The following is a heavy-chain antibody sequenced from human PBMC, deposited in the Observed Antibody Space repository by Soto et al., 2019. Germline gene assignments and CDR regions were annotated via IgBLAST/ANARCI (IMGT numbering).Heavy chain of an antibody. CDR3: ARDSGNQLLIDY. Sequence: QVQLVQSGAEVKKPGSSVRVSCKASGDTFSTYTISWVRQAPGQGFEWLGRSIPILDVANYAQSFQGRVPITADKSTSTAYMELNSLRSEDTAVYYCARDSGNQLLIDYWGQGTLVTVSS. J-gene: IGHJ4*02. V-gene: IGHV1-69*08. D-gene: IGHD2-2*01. CDR1: GDTFSTYT. CDR2: SIPILDVA.